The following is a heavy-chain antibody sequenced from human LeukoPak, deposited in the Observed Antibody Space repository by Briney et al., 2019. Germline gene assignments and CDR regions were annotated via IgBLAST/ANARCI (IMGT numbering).Heavy chain of an antibody. D-gene: IGHD3-10*01. Sequence: GGSLRLSCAASGFTFSSYGMHWVRQAPGKGLEWVAVISYDGSNKYYADSVEGRFTISRDNSKNTLYLQMNSLRAEDTAVYYCAREGTFGEPMGYWGQGTLVTVSS. CDR3: AREGTFGEPMGY. J-gene: IGHJ4*02. V-gene: IGHV3-30*03. CDR2: ISYDGSNK. CDR1: GFTFSSYG.